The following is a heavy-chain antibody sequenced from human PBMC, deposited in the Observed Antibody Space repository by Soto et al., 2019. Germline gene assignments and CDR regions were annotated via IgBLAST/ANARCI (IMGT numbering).Heavy chain of an antibody. CDR3: ARDTPRLVRLRGFDY. CDR1: GYTFTSYG. Sequence: QVQLVQSGAEVKKPGASVKVSCKASGYTFTSYGISWVRQAPGQGLEWMGWISAYNGNTNYAQKLQGRVTMNTNTPTSAADMDLRSLRSDETAVYYCARDTPRLVRLRGFDYWGQGTLVTVSS. D-gene: IGHD4-17*01. J-gene: IGHJ4*02. V-gene: IGHV1-18*01. CDR2: ISAYNGNT.